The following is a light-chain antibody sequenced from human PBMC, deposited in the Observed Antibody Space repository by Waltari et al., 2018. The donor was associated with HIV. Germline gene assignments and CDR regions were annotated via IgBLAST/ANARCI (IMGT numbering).Light chain of an antibody. Sequence: EIVMAQSPATLSVSPGDRATLSCRASQSVDNNVAWYQQQPGQAPRLLIYGASTRATGVPARFSGSGSVTDFTLTISSLQSEDFAVYYCQQYNKWPLTFGGGTKVEIK. CDR1: QSVDNN. CDR2: GAS. J-gene: IGKJ4*01. V-gene: IGKV3-15*01. CDR3: QQYNKWPLT.